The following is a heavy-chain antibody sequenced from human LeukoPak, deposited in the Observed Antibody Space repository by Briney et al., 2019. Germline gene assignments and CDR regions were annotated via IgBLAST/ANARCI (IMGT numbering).Heavy chain of an antibody. V-gene: IGHV1-69*06. CDR1: GGTFSSYA. CDR2: IIPIFGTA. D-gene: IGHD3-10*01. J-gene: IGHJ4*02. CDR3: ASLRGVSGRDYFDY. Sequence: SVKVSCKASGGTFSSYAISWVRQAPGQGLEWMGGIIPIFGTANYAQKFQGRVTITADKSTSTAYMELSSLRSEDTAVYYCASLRGVSGRDYFDYWGQGTLVTVSS.